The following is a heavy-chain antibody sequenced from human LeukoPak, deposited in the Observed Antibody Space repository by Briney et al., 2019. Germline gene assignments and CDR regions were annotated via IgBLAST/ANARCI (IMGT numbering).Heavy chain of an antibody. CDR3: AKDRAGSWAIDY. Sequence: GGSLRLSCAASGFTFSTYNMHWVRQATGKGLEWVAVISYDGSNKYYADSVKGRFTISRDDSKNTLYLEMNSLNAEDTAVYYCAKDRAGSWAIDYWGQGTLVTVSS. V-gene: IGHV3-30*18. D-gene: IGHD6-13*01. J-gene: IGHJ4*02. CDR2: ISYDGSNK. CDR1: GFTFSTYN.